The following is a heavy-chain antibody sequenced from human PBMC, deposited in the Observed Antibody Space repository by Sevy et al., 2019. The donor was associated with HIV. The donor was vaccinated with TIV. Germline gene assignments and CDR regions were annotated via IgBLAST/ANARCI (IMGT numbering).Heavy chain of an antibody. CDR1: EFMFSTYA. D-gene: IGHD6-19*01. Sequence: GGSLRLSCAASEFMFSTYAMHWVRQAPGKGLEWVAVISYDGSRHYYGESVKGRFTISRDNSKNTLFLQMNSLRLEDTAFYYCARDAGYSTDWYQSDYWGQGTLVTVSS. CDR2: ISYDGSRH. J-gene: IGHJ4*02. V-gene: IGHV3-30-3*01. CDR3: ARDAGYSTDWYQSDY.